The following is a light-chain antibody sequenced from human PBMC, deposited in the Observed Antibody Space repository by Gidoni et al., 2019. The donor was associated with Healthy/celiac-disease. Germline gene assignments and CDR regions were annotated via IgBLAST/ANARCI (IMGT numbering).Light chain of an antibody. CDR2: DAA. Sequence: DIVLTQSPATLSLSPGERATLSCGASQSVSSSYLAWYQQKPGLAPRLLIYDAASRATGIPDRFSGSGYGTDFTLTISRLEPEDFAVYYCQQYGSSPPLTFGGGTKVEIK. V-gene: IGKV3D-20*01. CDR3: QQYGSSPPLT. J-gene: IGKJ4*01. CDR1: QSVSSSY.